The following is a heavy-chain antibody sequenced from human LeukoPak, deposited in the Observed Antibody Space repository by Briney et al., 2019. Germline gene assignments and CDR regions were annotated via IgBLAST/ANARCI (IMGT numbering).Heavy chain of an antibody. D-gene: IGHD3-10*01. Sequence: ASVKVSCKASGYTFTGYYMHWVRQAPGQGLEWMGWINPNSGGTNYAQKFQGRVTMTRDTSISTAYVELSRLRSDDTAVCYCAREVRWDYGSGSYGDYWGQGTLVTVSS. V-gene: IGHV1-2*02. J-gene: IGHJ4*02. CDR3: AREVRWDYGSGSYGDY. CDR1: GYTFTGYY. CDR2: INPNSGGT.